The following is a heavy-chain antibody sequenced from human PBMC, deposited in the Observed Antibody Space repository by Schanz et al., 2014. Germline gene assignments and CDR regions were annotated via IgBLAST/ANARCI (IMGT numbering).Heavy chain of an antibody. CDR1: GGTFSSYA. Sequence: QVQLVQSGAEAKKPGSSVKVSCKASGGTFSSYAIGWVRQAPGQGLEWMGRIIPIPSIANYAQKFQGRVTITADKSTSTAYMEVSSLRSEDTAVYYCARVVGGYDLGVMDVWGQGTTVIVSS. CDR3: ARVVGGYDLGVMDV. D-gene: IGHD5-12*01. J-gene: IGHJ6*02. CDR2: IIPIPSIA. V-gene: IGHV1-69*04.